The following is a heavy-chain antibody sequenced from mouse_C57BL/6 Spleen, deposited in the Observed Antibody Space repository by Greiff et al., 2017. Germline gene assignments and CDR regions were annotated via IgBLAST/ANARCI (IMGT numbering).Heavy chain of an antibody. J-gene: IGHJ2*01. CDR1: GYTFTSYW. D-gene: IGHD1-1*01. Sequence: QVQLQQPGAELVRPGSSVKLSCKASGYTFTSYWMHWVKQRPIQGLEWIGNIDPSDSETHYNQKFKDQATLPVAKSSGTGYMQLSSLTSEDCAVYDCARRNYGSSCYFGWWGQGTTLTVSS. CDR2: IDPSDSET. V-gene: IGHV1-52*01. CDR3: ARRNYGSSCYFGW.